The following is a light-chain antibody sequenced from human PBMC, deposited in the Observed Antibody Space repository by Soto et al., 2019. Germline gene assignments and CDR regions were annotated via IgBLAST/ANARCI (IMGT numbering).Light chain of an antibody. Sequence: EIVLTQSPATLSLSPGEIATLSCRASQSVSSYLAWYQQKPGQAPRLLIYDASNRATGIPARFSGSGSGTDFTLTISSLEPEDFAVYYCQQRSNWPRGYTFGQGNKLEIK. CDR1: QSVSSY. CDR3: QQRSNWPRGYT. J-gene: IGKJ2*01. V-gene: IGKV3-11*01. CDR2: DAS.